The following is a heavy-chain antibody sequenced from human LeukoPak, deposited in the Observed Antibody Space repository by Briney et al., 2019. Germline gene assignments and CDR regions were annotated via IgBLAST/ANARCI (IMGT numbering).Heavy chain of an antibody. D-gene: IGHD3-3*01. CDR1: GFTFSLYA. Sequence: GGSLRLSCAASGFTFSLYAMSWVRQAPGKGLEWVSGITGSGGTTYYADSVKGRFTLSRDNSKNTLYLQMNSLGAEDTAVYYCARHAIFGVYNYFYYYYMDVWGRGTTVTVSS. J-gene: IGHJ6*03. V-gene: IGHV3-23*01. CDR3: ARHAIFGVYNYFYYYYMDV. CDR2: ITGSGGTT.